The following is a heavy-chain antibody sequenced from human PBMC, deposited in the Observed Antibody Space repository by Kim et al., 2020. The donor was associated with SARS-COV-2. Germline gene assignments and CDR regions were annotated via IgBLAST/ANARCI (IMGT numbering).Heavy chain of an antibody. CDR3: TRDGGRAVSPLDY. D-gene: IGHD3-3*01. J-gene: IGHJ4*02. CDR2: IRSKAYGGTT. V-gene: IGHV3-49*03. Sequence: GGSLRLSCTASGFTFGDYAMSWFRLAPGKGLEWVGFIRSKAYGGTTEYAASVKGRFTISRDDSKSIAYLQMNSLKTEDTAVYYCTRDGGRAVSPLDYWGQGTLVTVSS. CDR1: GFTFGDYA.